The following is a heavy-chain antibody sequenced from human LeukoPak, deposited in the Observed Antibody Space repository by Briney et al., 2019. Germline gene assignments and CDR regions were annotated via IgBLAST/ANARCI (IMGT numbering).Heavy chain of an antibody. Sequence: KPSETLSLTCAVYGGSFSGYYWSWIRQPPGKGLEWIGEINHSGSTNYNPSLKSRVTISVDTSKNQFSLKLSSVTAADTAVYYCADYGSAEYFQHWGQGTLVTVSS. CDR2: INHSGST. CDR1: GGSFSGYY. J-gene: IGHJ1*01. D-gene: IGHD4-17*01. CDR3: ADYGSAEYFQH. V-gene: IGHV4-34*01.